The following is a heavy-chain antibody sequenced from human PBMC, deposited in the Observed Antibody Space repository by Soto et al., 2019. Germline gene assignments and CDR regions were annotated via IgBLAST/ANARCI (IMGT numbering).Heavy chain of an antibody. D-gene: IGHD1-1*01. CDR3: ARHGGPSRTGTGFGY. V-gene: IGHV4-39*01. CDR2: IYYSGST. Sequence: PSETLSLTCTVSGASISSSSYLWGWIRQPPGKGLEWIGGIYYSGSTYYNPSLNSRATISLDTSKNQFSLKLSSVTAADTAVYYCARHGGPSRTGTGFGYWGQGTQVTVSS. J-gene: IGHJ4*02. CDR1: GASISSSSYL.